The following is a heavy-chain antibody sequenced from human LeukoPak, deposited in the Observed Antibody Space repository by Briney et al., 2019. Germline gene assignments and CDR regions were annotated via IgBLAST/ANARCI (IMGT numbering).Heavy chain of an antibody. Sequence: SETLSLTCTVSGYFINSGFYWAWIRQPPGKGLEWIGSIYHSGNTYYNPSLKSRVTISVDTSKNRFSLKLSSVTAADTAVYYCARVEVGATSPFDYWGQGNLVTVSS. CDR1: GYFINSGFY. J-gene: IGHJ4*02. CDR3: ARVEVGATSPFDY. D-gene: IGHD1-26*01. CDR2: IYHSGNT. V-gene: IGHV4-38-2*02.